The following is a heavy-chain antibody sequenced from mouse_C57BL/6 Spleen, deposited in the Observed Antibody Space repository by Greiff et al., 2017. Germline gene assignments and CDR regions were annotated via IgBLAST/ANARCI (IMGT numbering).Heavy chain of an antibody. D-gene: IGHD2-4*01. J-gene: IGHJ2*01. Sequence: QVQLLQPGAELVKSGASVTLSCKASGYTFTSYWMHWVKQRPGQGLEWIGMIPPNSGSTNYNEKFKSKATLTVDKSSSTAYMQLSSLTSKDSAVYYCASKGDYDAFDYWGQGTTLTVSS. CDR3: ASKGDYDAFDY. V-gene: IGHV1-64*01. CDR1: GYTFTSYW. CDR2: IPPNSGST.